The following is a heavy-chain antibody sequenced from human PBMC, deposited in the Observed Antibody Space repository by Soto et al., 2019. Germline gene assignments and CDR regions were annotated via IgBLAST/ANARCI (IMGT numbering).Heavy chain of an antibody. V-gene: IGHV1-69*06. Sequence: SVKVSCKASGGTFSSYAISWVRQAPGQGLEWMGGIIPIFGTANYAQKFQGRVTITADKSTSTAYMELSSLGSEDTAAYYCARTPRRYCSSTSCYTAWFDPRGQGTLVTVSS. CDR3: ARTPRRYCSSTSCYTAWFDP. D-gene: IGHD2-2*02. CDR1: GGTFSSYA. CDR2: IIPIFGTA. J-gene: IGHJ5*02.